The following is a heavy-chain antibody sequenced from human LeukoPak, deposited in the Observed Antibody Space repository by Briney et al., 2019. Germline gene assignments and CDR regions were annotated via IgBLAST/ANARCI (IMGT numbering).Heavy chain of an antibody. J-gene: IGHJ6*03. D-gene: IGHD1-26*01. CDR2: IYYSGST. CDR1: GGSISSYY. Sequence: SETLSLTCTVSGGSISSYYWSWIRQPPGKGLEWIGYIYYSGSTNYNPSLKSRVTISVDTSKNQFSLKLSSVTAADTAVYYCARDRGSGSYYALGETYYYYYYYMDVWGKGTTVTVSS. V-gene: IGHV4-59*01. CDR3: ARDRGSGSYYALGETYYYYYYYMDV.